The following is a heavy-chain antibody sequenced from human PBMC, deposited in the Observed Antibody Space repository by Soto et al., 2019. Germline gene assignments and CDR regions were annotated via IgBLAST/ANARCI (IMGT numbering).Heavy chain of an antibody. Sequence: PSETPSLTCTVSGGSISSSSYYWGWIRQPPGKGLEWIGSIYYSGSTYYNPSLKSRVTISVDTSKNQFSLKLSSVTAADTAVYYCARLMTTVTTILLNYYFDYWGQGTLVTVSS. CDR1: GGSISSSSYY. CDR2: IYYSGST. J-gene: IGHJ4*02. CDR3: ARLMTTVTTILLNYYFDY. D-gene: IGHD4-17*01. V-gene: IGHV4-39*01.